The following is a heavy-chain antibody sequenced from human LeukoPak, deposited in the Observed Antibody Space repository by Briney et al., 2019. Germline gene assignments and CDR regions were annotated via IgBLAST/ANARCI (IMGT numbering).Heavy chain of an antibody. CDR1: GFTFSSYW. V-gene: IGHV3-74*01. CDR3: ARPILDHYCTVTTCSQFDY. Sequence: RPGGSLRLSCAASGFTFSSYWMHWVRQAPGKGLVWVSRINSDGSSTSYADSVKGRFTISRDNAKNTLYLQMNSLRAEDTAVYYCARPILDHYCTVTTCSQFDYWGQGTLVTVSS. D-gene: IGHD4-17*01. CDR2: INSDGSST. J-gene: IGHJ4*02.